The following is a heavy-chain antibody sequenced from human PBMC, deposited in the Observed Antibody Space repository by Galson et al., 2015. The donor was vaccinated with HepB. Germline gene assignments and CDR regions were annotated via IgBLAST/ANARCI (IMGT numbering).Heavy chain of an antibody. Sequence: SVKVSCKASGYTLTNYHFHWVRQAPGQGPEWMGKIFAGGGSTRYAERFQGRVTLTRDSSTSTIYMEVSSLRSDDTAVYSCARETPDTYYFDYWGQGTLVTVSS. D-gene: IGHD2-15*01. CDR2: IFAGGGST. CDR3: ARETPDTYYFDY. CDR1: GYTLTNYH. J-gene: IGHJ4*02. V-gene: IGHV1-46*01.